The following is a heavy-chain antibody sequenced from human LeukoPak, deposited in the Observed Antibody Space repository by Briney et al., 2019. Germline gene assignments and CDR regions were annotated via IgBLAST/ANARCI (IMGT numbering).Heavy chain of an antibody. Sequence: ASVKVSCKASGYTLTSYGISWVRQAPGQGLEWMGWISAYNGNTNYAQKLQGRVTMTTDTSTSTAYMELRSLRSDDTAVCYCARGLGYCSSTSCLNWFDPWGQGTLVTVSS. CDR1: GYTLTSYG. V-gene: IGHV1-18*01. J-gene: IGHJ5*02. CDR3: ARGLGYCSSTSCLNWFDP. CDR2: ISAYNGNT. D-gene: IGHD2-2*01.